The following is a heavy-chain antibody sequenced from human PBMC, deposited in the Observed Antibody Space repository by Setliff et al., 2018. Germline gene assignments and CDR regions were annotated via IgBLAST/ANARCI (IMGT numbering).Heavy chain of an antibody. CDR2: VYYTGRT. CDR1: GGSVSSGYYY. Sequence: ASETLSLTCNVSGGSVSSGYYYWDWIRQPPGKGLEWIGTVYYTGRTYYKPSLKSRVTMAVDAPDNHFSLKLRSVTAADTAVYYCARAPNDLGGDWLFNNYFDYWGHGTLGTVSS. CDR3: ARAPNDLGGDWLFNNYFDY. J-gene: IGHJ4*01. V-gene: IGHV4-39*02. D-gene: IGHD3-9*01.